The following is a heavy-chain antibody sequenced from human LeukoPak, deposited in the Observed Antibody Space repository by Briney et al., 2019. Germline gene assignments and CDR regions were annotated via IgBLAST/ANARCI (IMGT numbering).Heavy chain of an antibody. D-gene: IGHD6-13*01. J-gene: IGHJ5*02. CDR1: GGTFSSYA. Sequence: SVNVSCKASGGTFSSYAISWVRQAPGQGLERMGGIIPIFGTANYAQKFQGRVTITADESTSTAYMELSSLRSEDTAVYYCARDYSSSWYSGWFDPWGQGTLVTVSS. V-gene: IGHV1-69*13. CDR3: ARDYSSSWYSGWFDP. CDR2: IIPIFGTA.